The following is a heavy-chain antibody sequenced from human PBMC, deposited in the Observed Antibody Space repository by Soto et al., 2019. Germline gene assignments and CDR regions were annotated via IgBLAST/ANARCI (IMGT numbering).Heavy chain of an antibody. Sequence: QVQLVQSGAEVKKPGASVKVSCKASGYTFTSYYMHWVRQAPGQGLEWMGIINPSGGSTSYAQKCHGRGTTTRDTPTSTVYMELGSLRSEDTAVYYCARDRVDVLVPAAMSPGDYYYGMDVWGQGTTVTVSS. V-gene: IGHV1-46*01. CDR3: ARDRVDVLVPAAMSPGDYYYGMDV. D-gene: IGHD2-2*01. CDR1: GYTFTSYY. J-gene: IGHJ6*02. CDR2: INPSGGST.